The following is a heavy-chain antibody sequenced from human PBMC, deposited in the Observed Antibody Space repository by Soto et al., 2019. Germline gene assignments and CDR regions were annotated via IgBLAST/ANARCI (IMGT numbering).Heavy chain of an antibody. CDR2: INHSGST. V-gene: IGHV4-34*01. Sequence: QVQLQQWGAGLLKPSETLSLTCAVYGGSFSGYYWSWIRQPPGKGLEWIGEINHSGSTNYNPSLTSPVTISVDTSKTQFSLTLSSVTAADTAVYYCARADVEMATIYYFDYWGQGTLVTVSS. CDR3: ARADVEMATIYYFDY. J-gene: IGHJ4*02. CDR1: GGSFSGYY. D-gene: IGHD5-12*01.